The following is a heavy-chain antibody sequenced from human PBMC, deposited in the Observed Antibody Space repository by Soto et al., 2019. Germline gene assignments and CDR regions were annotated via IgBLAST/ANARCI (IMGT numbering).Heavy chain of an antibody. CDR1: GFVFSSYA. CDR2: ISGSGTTA. V-gene: IGHV3-23*01. J-gene: IGHJ3*02. CDR3: AKTTDGWFSAFEI. D-gene: IGHD6-19*01. Sequence: EVQLLASGGGLVQPGGSLRLSCAASGFVFSSYAISWVRQAPGKGLVWVSAISGSGTTAYYADSVKGRFIFSRDKPKNTMYLQMISLRAEDTAVYFCAKTTDGWFSAFEIWGQGTVVTVSS.